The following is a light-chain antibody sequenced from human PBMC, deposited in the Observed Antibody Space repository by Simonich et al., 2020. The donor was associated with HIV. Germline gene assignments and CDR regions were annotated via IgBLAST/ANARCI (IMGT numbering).Light chain of an antibody. CDR1: SSNIGNND. V-gene: IGLV1-51*01. CDR2: ANN. Sequence: QSVLTQPPSVSAAPGQKIAISCSGSSSNIGNNDVSWYQQLPGTAPKLLIYANNKRPSGIPDRFSGSKSGTSATLGITGLQTEDEADYYCGTWDSSLSALFGGGTKLTVL. J-gene: IGLJ2*01. CDR3: GTWDSSLSAL.